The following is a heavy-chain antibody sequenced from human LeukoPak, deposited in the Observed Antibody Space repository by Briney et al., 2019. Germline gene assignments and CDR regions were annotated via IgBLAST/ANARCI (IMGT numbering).Heavy chain of an antibody. CDR1: GGSISSSSYY. CDR3: ARDREFPIVGADDY. V-gene: IGHV4-39*07. Sequence: SETLSLTCTVSGGSISSSSYYWGWIRQPPGKGLEWIGSIYYSGSTYYNPSLKSRVTISVDTSKNQFSLKLSSVTAADTAVYYCARDREFPIVGADDYWGQGTLVTVSS. J-gene: IGHJ4*02. CDR2: IYYSGST. D-gene: IGHD1-26*01.